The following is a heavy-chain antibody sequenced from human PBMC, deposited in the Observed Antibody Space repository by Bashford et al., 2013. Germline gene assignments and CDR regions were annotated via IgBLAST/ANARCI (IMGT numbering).Heavy chain of an antibody. D-gene: IGHD1-26*01. J-gene: IGHJ6*02. CDR2: ISAYNGNT. CDR1: GYTFTSYG. CDR3: ARRLVGATEDYYYGMDV. Sequence: ASVKVSCKASGYTFTSYGISWVRQAPGQGLEWMGWISAYNGNTNYAQKLQGRVTMTTDTSTSTAYMELRSLRSDDTAVYYCARRLVGATEDYYYGMDVWGQGTTVTVSS. V-gene: IGHV1-18*04.